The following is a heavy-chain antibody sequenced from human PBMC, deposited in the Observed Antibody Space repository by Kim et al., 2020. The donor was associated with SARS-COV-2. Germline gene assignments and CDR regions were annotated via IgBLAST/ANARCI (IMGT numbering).Heavy chain of an antibody. CDR3: ARDQPHSSGWPLDYYGMDA. Sequence: SETLSLTCTVSVGSISSYYWSWIRQPPGKGLEWIGYIYYSGSTNYNPSLKSRVTISVDTSKNQFSLKLSSVTAADTAVYYCARDQPHSSGWPLDYYGMDAWGQGTTVTVSS. V-gene: IGHV4-59*01. D-gene: IGHD6-19*01. J-gene: IGHJ6*02. CDR1: VGSISSYY. CDR2: IYYSGST.